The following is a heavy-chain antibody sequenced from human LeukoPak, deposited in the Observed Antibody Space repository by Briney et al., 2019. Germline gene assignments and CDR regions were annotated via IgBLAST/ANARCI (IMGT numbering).Heavy chain of an antibody. D-gene: IGHD1-26*01. V-gene: IGHV3-9*03. CDR1: GFTFDDYA. J-gene: IGHJ4*02. Sequence: GGSLRLSCAASGFTFDDYAMHWVRQAPGKGLEWVSGISWNSGSIGYADSVKGRFTISRDNAKNSPYLQMNSLRAEDMALYYCAKAGIVGAFDYWGQGTLVTVSS. CDR3: AKAGIVGAFDY. CDR2: ISWNSGSI.